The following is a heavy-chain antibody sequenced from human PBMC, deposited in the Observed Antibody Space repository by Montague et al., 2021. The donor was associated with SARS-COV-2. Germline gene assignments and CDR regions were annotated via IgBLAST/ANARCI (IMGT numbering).Heavy chain of an antibody. Sequence: SETLSLTCTVSGDSISSTYYWSWIRQPAGKGLEWIGRIYISGSTNYNPSLKSRVTMSIDMSKNHLSLRLSSVTAADTAVYFCARGMIRGVTTPFDYWGQGSQVTVSS. V-gene: IGHV4-4*07. CDR3: ARGMIRGVTTPFDY. CDR1: GDSISSTYY. D-gene: IGHD3-10*01. J-gene: IGHJ4*02. CDR2: IYISGST.